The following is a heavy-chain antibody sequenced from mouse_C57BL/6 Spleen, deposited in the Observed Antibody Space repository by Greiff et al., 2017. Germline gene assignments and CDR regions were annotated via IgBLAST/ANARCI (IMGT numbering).Heavy chain of an antibody. V-gene: IGHV3-6*01. CDR2: ISYDCSN. J-gene: IGHJ4*01. Sequence: EVQLQESGPGLVKPSQSLSLTCSVTGYSFTSCYYRNWLRQSPGNKLEWMGCISYDCSNNYNPSLKNRISITRDTANNQFFLKLNSVTTEYTATYYCAKVDCNSNAYDMDVWVTGTSVTVSS. CDR1: GYSFTSCYY. D-gene: IGHD2-5*01. CDR3: AKVDCNSNAYDMDV.